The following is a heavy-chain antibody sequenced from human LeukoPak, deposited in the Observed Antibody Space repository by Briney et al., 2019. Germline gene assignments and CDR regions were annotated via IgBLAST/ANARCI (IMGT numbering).Heavy chain of an antibody. Sequence: GGSLRLSCAASGFTFSDYYMSWIRQAPGKGLEWVSYISSSGSTIYYADSVKGRFTISRDNAKNSLYLQMNRLRAEDTAVYYCARDRDGSYEGGAAFDIWGQGTMVTVSS. CDR1: GFTFSDYY. J-gene: IGHJ3*02. D-gene: IGHD1-26*01. CDR2: ISSSGSTI. V-gene: IGHV3-11*01. CDR3: ARDRDGSYEGGAAFDI.